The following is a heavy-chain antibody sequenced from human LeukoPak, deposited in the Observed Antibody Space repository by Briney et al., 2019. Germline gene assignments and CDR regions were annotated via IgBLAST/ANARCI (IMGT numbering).Heavy chain of an antibody. D-gene: IGHD3-3*01. CDR1: GYTFTSYG. Sequence: RGESLQVSCKASGYTFTSYGTSWVRQAPGQGLEWMGWISAYNGNTNYAQKPQGRVTMTTDTSTSTAYMELRSLRSDDTAVYYCARSRSGYSPYYFDYWGQGTLVTVSS. CDR3: ARSRSGYSPYYFDY. J-gene: IGHJ4*02. V-gene: IGHV1-18*01. CDR2: ISAYNGNT.